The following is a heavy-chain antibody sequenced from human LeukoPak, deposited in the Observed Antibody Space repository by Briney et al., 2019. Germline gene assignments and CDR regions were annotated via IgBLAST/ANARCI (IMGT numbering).Heavy chain of an antibody. CDR1: GGTFSSYA. V-gene: IGHV1-69*01. CDR3: ARDHGPTVGATYWFDP. D-gene: IGHD1-26*01. J-gene: IGHJ5*02. Sequence: ASVKVSCKASGGTFSSYAISWVRQAPEQGLEWMGGIIPIFGTANYAQKFQGRVTITADESTSTAYMELSSLRSEDTAVYYCARDHGPTVGATYWFDPWGQGTLVTVSS. CDR2: IIPIFGTA.